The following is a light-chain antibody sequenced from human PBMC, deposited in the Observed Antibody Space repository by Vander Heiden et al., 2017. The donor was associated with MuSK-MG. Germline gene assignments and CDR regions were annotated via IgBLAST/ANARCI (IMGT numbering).Light chain of an antibody. Sequence: EIVLTQSPATLSLSPGERATLSCRASQSVSSYLAWYQQKPGQAPRLLIYDASNRATGIPARFSGSGSGTDFTLTISSLEPEDFAVYYCQQRSNWAPGAIVGPGTKVDIK. CDR1: QSVSSY. J-gene: IGKJ3*01. CDR2: DAS. CDR3: QQRSNWAPGAI. V-gene: IGKV3-11*01.